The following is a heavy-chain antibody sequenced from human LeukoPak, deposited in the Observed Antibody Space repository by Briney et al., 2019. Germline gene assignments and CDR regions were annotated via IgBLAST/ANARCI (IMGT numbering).Heavy chain of an antibody. Sequence: GGSLRLSCAASGFTFSNYGMHWVRQAPGKGLEWLAAIFYDGSNKYYADTVKGRFTISRDNSKNTLYLQVNSLRAEDTAVYYCARDQALYFSYGDYWGQGTLVTVSS. CDR2: IFYDGSNK. J-gene: IGHJ4*02. CDR3: ARDQALYFSYGDY. V-gene: IGHV3-33*01. CDR1: GFTFSNYG. D-gene: IGHD2/OR15-2a*01.